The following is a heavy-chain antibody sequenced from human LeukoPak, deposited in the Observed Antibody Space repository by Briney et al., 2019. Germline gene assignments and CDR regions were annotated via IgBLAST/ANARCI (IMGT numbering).Heavy chain of an antibody. Sequence: SETLSLTCTVSGGSISRYYWSWIRQPPGKGLEWIGCVYYSGVTYYNPSLKSRISISVDTSKKQFSLTLRFVTAADTAMYYCARRAYYGSGSFDCWGRGTLVTVSS. CDR1: GGSISRYY. CDR2: VYYSGVT. D-gene: IGHD3-10*01. V-gene: IGHV4-59*04. J-gene: IGHJ4*02. CDR3: ARRAYYGSGSFDC.